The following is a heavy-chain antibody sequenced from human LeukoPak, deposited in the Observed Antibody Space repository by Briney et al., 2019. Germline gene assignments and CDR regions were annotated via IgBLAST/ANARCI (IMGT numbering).Heavy chain of an antibody. CDR2: ISYDGSNK. Sequence: GGSLRLSCAASGFTFSSYGMHWVRQAPGKGLEWVAVISYDGSNKYYADSVKGRFTISRDNSKNTLYLQMNSLRAEDTAVYYCAKMAKTYSGSYGGVVDYWGQGTLVTVSS. J-gene: IGHJ4*02. V-gene: IGHV3-30*18. CDR1: GFTFSSYG. CDR3: AKMAKTYSGSYGGVVDY. D-gene: IGHD1-26*01.